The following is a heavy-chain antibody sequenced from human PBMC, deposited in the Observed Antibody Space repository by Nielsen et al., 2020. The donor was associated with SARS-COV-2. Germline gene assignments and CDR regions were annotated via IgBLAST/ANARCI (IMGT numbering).Heavy chain of an antibody. V-gene: IGHV3-15*05. CDR1: GFTFSSYA. D-gene: IGHD1-26*01. CDR3: TTTMYRGNSIVDF. Sequence: GESLKISCEASGFTFSSYAMSWVRQAPGKGLEWVGRIKRTTDGGTTDFAAPVRGRFSISRDDSQSMLYLQMNSLKIEDTGVYFCTTTMYRGNSIVDFWGQGTLVTVSS. CDR2: IKRTTDGGTT. J-gene: IGHJ4*02.